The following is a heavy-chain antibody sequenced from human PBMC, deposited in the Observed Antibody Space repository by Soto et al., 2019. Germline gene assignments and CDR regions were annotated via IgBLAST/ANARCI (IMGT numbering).Heavy chain of an antibody. V-gene: IGHV5-51*01. J-gene: IGHJ5*02. CDR1: GYSFTSYW. CDR3: ARHRFGSSGNNWFDP. CDR2: IYPGDSDT. D-gene: IGHD3-22*01. Sequence: GESLNNCCKDSGYSFTSYWIVWVRQMAGKGLEWMGIIYPGDSDTRYSPSFQGQVTISADKSISTAYLQWSSLKASDTAMYYCARHRFGSSGNNWFDPWGQGTMVTVSS.